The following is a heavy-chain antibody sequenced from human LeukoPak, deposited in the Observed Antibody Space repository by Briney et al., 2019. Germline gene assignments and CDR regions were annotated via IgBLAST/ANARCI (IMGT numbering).Heavy chain of an antibody. D-gene: IGHD3-9*01. Sequence: ASVKVSCKASGYTFTSYAMHWVRQAPGQRLEWMGWINAGNGNTKYSQKFQGRVTITRDTSASTAYMELSSLRSEDTAVYYCASDSGGSYYDILTGYNYWGQGTLVTVSS. J-gene: IGHJ4*02. V-gene: IGHV1-3*01. CDR3: ASDSGGSYYDILTGYNY. CDR1: GYTFTSYA. CDR2: INAGNGNT.